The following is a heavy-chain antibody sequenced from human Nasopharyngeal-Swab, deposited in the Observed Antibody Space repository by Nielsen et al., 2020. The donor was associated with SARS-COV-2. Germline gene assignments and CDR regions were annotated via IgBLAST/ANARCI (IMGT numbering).Heavy chain of an antibody. J-gene: IGHJ5*02. Sequence: GGSLRLSCAASGFTVSNNYMTWVRQAPGKGLEWVSSMSANDGSTYYADSVKGRFAIYRDNFKHTLYLQINSLRAEDTALYYCAKTSGYYYDPLDPWGQGTLVTVSS. CDR1: GFTVSNNY. D-gene: IGHD3-22*01. CDR2: MSANDGST. CDR3: AKTSGYYYDPLDP. V-gene: IGHV3-23*01.